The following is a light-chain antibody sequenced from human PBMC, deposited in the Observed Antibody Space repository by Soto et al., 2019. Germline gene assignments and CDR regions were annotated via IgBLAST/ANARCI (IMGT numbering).Light chain of an antibody. CDR3: SSYTSSNTEV. Sequence: QCSLTNAACVSGSPGQWIGIWCLGTTGDVVAYNYVSWYQQHPGKAPKLIIYDVGSRPSGVSDRFSGSKSGNTASLTISGLQAEDEADYYCSSYTSSNTEVFGTGTKVTVL. CDR2: DVG. CDR1: TGDVVAYNY. V-gene: IGLV2-14*01. J-gene: IGLJ1*01.